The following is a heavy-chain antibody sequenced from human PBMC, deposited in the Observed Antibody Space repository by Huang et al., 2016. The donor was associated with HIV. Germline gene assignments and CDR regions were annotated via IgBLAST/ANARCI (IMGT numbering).Heavy chain of an antibody. CDR2: IIPIVGTA. CDR1: GGTFSSYA. V-gene: IGHV1-69*13. Sequence: QVQLVQSGAEVKKPGSSVKVSCKASGGTFSSYAISWVLQAPGQGLEWMGGIIPIVGTANYAQEFQGRVTITADESTSTAYMELSSLRSEDTAVYYCARARGYYDSSVSYYFDYWGQGTLVTVSS. D-gene: IGHD3-22*01. J-gene: IGHJ4*02. CDR3: ARARGYYDSSVSYYFDY.